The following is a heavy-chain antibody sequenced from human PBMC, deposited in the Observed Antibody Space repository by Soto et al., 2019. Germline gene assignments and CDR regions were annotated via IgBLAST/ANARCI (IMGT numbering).Heavy chain of an antibody. CDR1: GFTFSSYA. D-gene: IGHD3-9*01. CDR2: ISGSGGST. CDR3: AKGEAYYDILTGYPLDAFDI. V-gene: IGHV3-23*01. J-gene: IGHJ3*02. Sequence: GGSLRLSCAASGFTFSSYAMSWVRQAPGKGLEWVSAISGSGGSTYYADSVKGRFTISRDNSKNTLYLQMNSLRAEDTAVYYCAKGEAYYDILTGYPLDAFDIWGQGTMVTVSS.